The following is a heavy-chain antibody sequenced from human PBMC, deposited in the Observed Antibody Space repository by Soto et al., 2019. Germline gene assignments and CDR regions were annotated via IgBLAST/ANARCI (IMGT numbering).Heavy chain of an antibody. CDR2: FYYSGST. Sequence: QLQLQESGPGLVKPSETLSLTCTVSGASISSSSYYWGWIRQPPGKGLEWIGSFYYSGSTYYNPSLKSRVTISVDTPKNQFSLKLSSVIAADTTVYYCARHRFVEYGYTYGYSHAFDIWGQGTMVTVSS. V-gene: IGHV4-39*01. J-gene: IGHJ3*02. D-gene: IGHD5-18*01. CDR1: GASISSSSYY. CDR3: ARHRFVEYGYTYGYSHAFDI.